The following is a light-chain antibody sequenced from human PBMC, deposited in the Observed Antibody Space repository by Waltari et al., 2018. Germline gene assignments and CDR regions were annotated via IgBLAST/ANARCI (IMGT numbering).Light chain of an antibody. Sequence: QSALTQPASVSGSPGQSITISCTGTRSDVGTYNLVSWYQQHPGKCPKLMCYEVTKRPSGVSNRFSGSKSGNTASLTISGLQAEDEAEYYCCSYAGSKFYVFGTGTKVTVL. CDR2: EVT. V-gene: IGLV2-23*02. J-gene: IGLJ1*01. CDR1: RSDVGTYNL. CDR3: CSYAGSKFYV.